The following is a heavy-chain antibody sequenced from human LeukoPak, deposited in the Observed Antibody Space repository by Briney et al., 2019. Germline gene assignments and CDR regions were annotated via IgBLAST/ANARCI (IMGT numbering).Heavy chain of an antibody. J-gene: IGHJ4*02. CDR1: GFTFSSYA. V-gene: IGHV3-64*04. D-gene: IGHD1-26*01. CDR3: ARDNVGATPFDY. CDR2: ITSNGGST. Sequence: PGGSLRLSCSASGFTFSSYAMNWVRQAPGKGLEYVSAITSNGGSTYYADSVKGRFTISRDNARKSLYLQMNSLRDEDTAVYYCARDNVGATPFDYWGLGTLVTVSS.